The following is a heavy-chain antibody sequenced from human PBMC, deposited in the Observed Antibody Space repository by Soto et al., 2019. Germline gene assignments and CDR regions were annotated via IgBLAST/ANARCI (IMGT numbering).Heavy chain of an antibody. CDR2: IVVGSGNT. CDR1: GFTFTSSA. V-gene: IGHV1-58*01. D-gene: IGHD6-13*01. Sequence: SVKVSCKASGFTFTSSAVQWVRQARGQRLEWIGWIVVGSGNTNYAQKFQERVTITRDMSTSTAYMELSSLRSEDTAVYYCAAGQGQQLAHFDYWGQGTLVTVS. CDR3: AAGQGQQLAHFDY. J-gene: IGHJ4*02.